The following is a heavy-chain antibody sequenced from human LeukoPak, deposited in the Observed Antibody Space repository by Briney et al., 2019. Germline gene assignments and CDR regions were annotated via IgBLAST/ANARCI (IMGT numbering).Heavy chain of an antibody. V-gene: IGHV1-8*01. CDR2: MNPNSGNT. D-gene: IGHD2-2*01. J-gene: IGHJ5*02. CDR3: ARGGYCSSTSCPDWFDP. CDR1: GYTFTSYD. Sequence: ASVKVSCKASGYTFTSYDINWVRQATGQGLEWMGWMNPNSGNTGYAQKSQGRVTMTRNTSISTAYMELSSLRSEDTAVYYCARGGYCSSTSCPDWFDPWGQGTLVTVSS.